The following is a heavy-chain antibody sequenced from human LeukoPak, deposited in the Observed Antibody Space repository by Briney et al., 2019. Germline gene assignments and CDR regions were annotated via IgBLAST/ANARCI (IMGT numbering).Heavy chain of an antibody. V-gene: IGHV1-2*02. CDR3: ARVFYCSGGICYLNS. CDR2: INPNSGGT. D-gene: IGHD2-8*02. J-gene: IGHJ4*02. CDR1: GYTFTGYY. Sequence: ASVKVSCKASGYTFTGYYMHWVRQAPGQGLEWMGWINPNSGGTNYAQKFQGRVTMTRDTSITTAYMELSGLRFDDTAVYYCARVFYCSGGICYLNSWGQGTLVTVSS.